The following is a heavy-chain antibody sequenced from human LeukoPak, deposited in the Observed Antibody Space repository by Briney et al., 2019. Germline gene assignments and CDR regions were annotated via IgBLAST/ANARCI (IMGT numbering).Heavy chain of an antibody. V-gene: IGHV3-30-3*01. J-gene: IGHJ5*02. D-gene: IGHD3-22*01. CDR1: GFTFSSYA. CDR3: ARDRKYYDSSGYYSNWFDP. CDR2: ISYDGSNK. Sequence: GGSLRLSCAASGFTFSSYAMHWVRQAPGKGLEWVAVISYDGSNKYYADSVKGRFTISRDNSKNTLYLQMNSLRAEDTAVYYCARDRKYYDSSGYYSNWFDPWGQGTLVTVSS.